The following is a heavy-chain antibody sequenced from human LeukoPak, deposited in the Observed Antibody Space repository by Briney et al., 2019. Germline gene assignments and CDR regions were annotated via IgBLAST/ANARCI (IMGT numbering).Heavy chain of an antibody. D-gene: IGHD3-16*01. J-gene: IGHJ4*02. CDR3: ARDGVGRFARSYYFDY. CDR1: GFTFSSYA. V-gene: IGHV3-33*08. Sequence: GGSLRLSCAASGFTFSSYAMSWVRQAPGKGLEWVAVIWYDGSNKYYADSVKGRFTISRDNSKNTLYLQMNSLRAEDTAVYYCARDGVGRFARSYYFDYWGQGTLVTVSS. CDR2: IWYDGSNK.